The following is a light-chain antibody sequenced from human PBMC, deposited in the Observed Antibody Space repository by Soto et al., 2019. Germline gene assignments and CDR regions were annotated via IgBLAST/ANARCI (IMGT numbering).Light chain of an antibody. CDR1: SGDIGSYNR. CDR3: SSYTNINTRACV. Sequence: SVLTQPASVCGSPGQSITISCTGTSGDIGSYNRVSWYQQHPGKAPKLIIYEVTDRPSGVSNRFSGSKSGNTASLTISGLQAEDEAEYYCSSYTNINTRACVFGTGTKV. V-gene: IGLV2-14*01. CDR2: EVT. J-gene: IGLJ1*01.